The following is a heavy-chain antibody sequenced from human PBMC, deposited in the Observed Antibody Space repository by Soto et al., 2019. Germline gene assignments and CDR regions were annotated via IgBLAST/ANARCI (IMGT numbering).Heavy chain of an antibody. CDR3: ARDRRYYDSRDVFDI. V-gene: IGHV3-33*01. D-gene: IGHD3-22*01. CDR1: GFTFSSYG. J-gene: IGHJ3*02. CDR2: IWYDGSNK. Sequence: GGSLRLSCAASGFTFSSYGMHWVRQAPGKGLEWVAVIWYDGSNKYYADSVKGRFTISRDNSKNTLYLQMNSLRAEDTAVYYCARDRRYYDSRDVFDIWGQGTMVTVSS.